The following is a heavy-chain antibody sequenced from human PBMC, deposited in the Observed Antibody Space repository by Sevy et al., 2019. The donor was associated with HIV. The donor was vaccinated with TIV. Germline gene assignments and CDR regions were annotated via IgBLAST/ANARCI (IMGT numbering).Heavy chain of an antibody. V-gene: IGHV3-30*02. D-gene: IGHD3-22*01. CDR3: AKVGGITMIVVANDAFDI. J-gene: IGHJ3*02. CDR2: IRYDGSNK. CDR1: GFTFSSYG. Sequence: GGSLRLSCAASGFTFSSYGMHWVRQAPSKGLEWVAFIRYDGSNKYYVDSVKGRFTISRDNSKNTLYLQMNSLRAEDTAVYYCAKVGGITMIVVANDAFDIWGQGTMVTVSS.